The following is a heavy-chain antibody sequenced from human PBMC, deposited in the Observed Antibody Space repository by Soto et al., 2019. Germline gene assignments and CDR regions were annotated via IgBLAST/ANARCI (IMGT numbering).Heavy chain of an antibody. J-gene: IGHJ6*02. D-gene: IGHD2-2*01. CDR2: IIPIFGTA. CDR1: GGTFSSYA. V-gene: IGHV1-69*13. Sequence: SVKVSCKASGGTFSSYAISWVRQAPGQGLEWMGGIIPIFGTANYAQKFQGRVTITADESTSTAYMELSSLRSEDTAVYYCARVARNQDYYYGMDVWGQGTTVTVSS. CDR3: ARVARNQDYYYGMDV.